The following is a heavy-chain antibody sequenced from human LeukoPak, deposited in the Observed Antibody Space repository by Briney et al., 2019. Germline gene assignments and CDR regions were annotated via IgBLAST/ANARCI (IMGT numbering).Heavy chain of an antibody. Sequence: PGRSLRLSCADSGFTFSNYAMHWVRQTPGKGLEWVAVISYDGSTKYYADSVKGRFTISRDNAKNSLYLQMNSLRAEDTAVYYCARGAYYYEDWGQGTLVTVSS. D-gene: IGHD3-22*01. V-gene: IGHV3-30-3*01. CDR3: ARGAYYYED. J-gene: IGHJ4*02. CDR2: ISYDGSTK. CDR1: GFTFSNYA.